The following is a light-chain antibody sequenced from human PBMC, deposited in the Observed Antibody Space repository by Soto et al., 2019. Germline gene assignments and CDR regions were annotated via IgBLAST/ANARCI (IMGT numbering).Light chain of an antibody. V-gene: IGKV3-20*01. CDR1: QSVSSSY. Sequence: EIVLTQSPGTLSLSPGDRATLSCRASQSVSSSYLAWYQQKPSQAPRLLIYGASSRATGIPDRFSGSGSGTDFTLTISRLEPEDFAVYYCHQYDSSPLTFGGGTKVEIK. CDR2: GAS. J-gene: IGKJ4*01. CDR3: HQYDSSPLT.